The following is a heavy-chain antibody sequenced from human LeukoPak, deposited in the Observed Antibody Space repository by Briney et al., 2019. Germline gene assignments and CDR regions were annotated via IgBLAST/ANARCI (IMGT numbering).Heavy chain of an antibody. Sequence: ASQTLSLTCTVSGGSISSDRYSWSWIRQPAGKGLEWIGRIYTSGSTKYNPSLKSRVTISLDTSKNQSSPNLYSVTAADTAVYYCARMPPFGYGDYGWFDPWGQGTLVTVSS. CDR1: GGSISSDRYS. V-gene: IGHV4-61*02. CDR3: ARMPPFGYGDYGWFDP. CDR2: IYTSGST. D-gene: IGHD4-17*01. J-gene: IGHJ5*02.